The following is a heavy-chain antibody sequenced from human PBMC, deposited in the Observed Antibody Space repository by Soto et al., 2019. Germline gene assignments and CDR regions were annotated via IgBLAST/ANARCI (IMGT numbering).Heavy chain of an antibody. CDR2: IIPIFGTP. CDR1: GGSFSSYA. CDR3: ARDRGELTSYGTDV. D-gene: IGHD1-26*01. V-gene: IGHV1-69*13. J-gene: IGHJ6*01. Sequence: SVKVCCKACGGSFSSYAISWVPPAPVQGLEWMGVIIPIFGTPNYAQKFEGRVTITADECTSTAYMELSSLRSEDTAVYYCARDRGELTSYGTDVRGPGNTLTLSS.